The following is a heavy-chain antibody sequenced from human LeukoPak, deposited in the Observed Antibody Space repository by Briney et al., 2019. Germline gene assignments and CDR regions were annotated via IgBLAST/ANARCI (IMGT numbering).Heavy chain of an antibody. CDR1: GFTFSSYA. Sequence: GGSLRLSCAASGFTFSSYAMDWVRQAPGKGLEWVAVIWSDGSNKYYADSVEGRFTISRDNSKNTLHLQMDSLRAEDTAVYYCAIEVNGAYYFDYWGQGTLVTVSS. CDR2: IWSDGSNK. V-gene: IGHV3-33*03. J-gene: IGHJ4*02. CDR3: AIEVNGAYYFDY. D-gene: IGHD2-8*01.